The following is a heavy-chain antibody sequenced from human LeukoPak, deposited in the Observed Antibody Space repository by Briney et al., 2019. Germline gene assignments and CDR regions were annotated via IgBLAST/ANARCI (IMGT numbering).Heavy chain of an antibody. V-gene: IGHV1-2*02. CDR3: ARRATHSDAFDI. Sequence: ASVKVSCKASGYTFTGYYMHWVRQAPGQGLEWMGWINPNSGGTNYAQKFQGRVTMTRDTSISTAYMELSRLRSDDTAVYYCARRATHSDAFDIWGQGTMVTVSS. CDR1: GYTFTGYY. J-gene: IGHJ3*02. D-gene: IGHD2-15*01. CDR2: INPNSGGT.